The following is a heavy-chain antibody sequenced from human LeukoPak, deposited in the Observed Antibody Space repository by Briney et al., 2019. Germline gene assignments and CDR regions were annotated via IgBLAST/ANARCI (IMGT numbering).Heavy chain of an antibody. Sequence: PGGSLRLSCAASRFTFSSYAMSWVRQAPGKGLEWVSAISGSGGSTYYADSVKGRFTISRDNSKNTLYLQMNSLRAEDTAVYYCAKGQRFYGEYYFDYWGQGTLVTVSS. CDR2: ISGSGGST. CDR1: RFTFSSYA. D-gene: IGHD4-17*01. V-gene: IGHV3-23*01. CDR3: AKGQRFYGEYYFDY. J-gene: IGHJ4*02.